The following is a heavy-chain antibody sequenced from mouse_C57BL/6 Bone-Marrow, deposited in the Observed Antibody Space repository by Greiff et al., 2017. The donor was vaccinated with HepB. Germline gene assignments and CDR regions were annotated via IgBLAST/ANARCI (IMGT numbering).Heavy chain of an antibody. CDR2: IYPGDGDT. D-gene: IGHD1-1*01. V-gene: IGHV1-82*01. CDR3: ARATTVVQGYFDV. CDR1: GYAFSSSW. J-gene: IGHJ1*03. Sequence: VQLQQSGPELVKPGASVKISCKASGYAFSSSWMNWVKQRPGKGLEWIGRIYPGDGDTNYNGKFKGKATLTADKSSSTAYMQLSSLTSEDSAVYVCARATTVVQGYFDVWGTGTTVTVSS.